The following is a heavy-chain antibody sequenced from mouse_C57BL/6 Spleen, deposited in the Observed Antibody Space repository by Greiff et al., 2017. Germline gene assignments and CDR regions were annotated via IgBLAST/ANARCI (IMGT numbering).Heavy chain of an antibody. CDR2: IDPSDSYT. CDR3: ARRSLSSQYYGSSLFDY. J-gene: IGHJ2*01. CDR1: GYTFTSYW. Sequence: QVQLQQPGAELVKPGASVKLSCKASGYTFTSYWMQWVKQRPGQGLEWIGEIDPSDSYTNYNQKFKGKATLTVDTSSSTAYMQLSSLTSEDSAVYYCARRSLSSQYYGSSLFDYWGQGTTLTVSS. V-gene: IGHV1-50*01. D-gene: IGHD1-1*01.